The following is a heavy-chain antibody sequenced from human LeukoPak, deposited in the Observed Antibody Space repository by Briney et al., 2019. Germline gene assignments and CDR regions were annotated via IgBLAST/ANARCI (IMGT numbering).Heavy chain of an antibody. CDR1: GFTFDDYA. V-gene: IGHV3-43D*03. CDR2: ISWDGGNT. Sequence: GGSLRLSCAASGFTFDDYAMHWVRQAPGKGLEWVSLISWDGGNTYYADSVKGRFTISRDNSKNSLYLQMNSLRAEDTALYYCAKGMAAYYYSSGNIDYWGQGTLVTVSS. J-gene: IGHJ4*02. CDR3: AKGMAAYYYSSGNIDY. D-gene: IGHD3-10*01.